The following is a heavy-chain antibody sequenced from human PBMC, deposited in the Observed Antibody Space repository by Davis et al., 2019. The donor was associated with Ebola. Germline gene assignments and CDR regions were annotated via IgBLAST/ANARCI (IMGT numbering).Heavy chain of an antibody. V-gene: IGHV4-38-2*02. Sequence: MPSETLSLTCSVSGGSINSYYWGWIRQPPGKGLEWIGSIYHSGSTYYNPSLKSRVTISVDTSKNQFSLKLSSVTAADTAVYYCARPSYPPKWGQGTLVTVSS. CDR3: ARPSYPPK. D-gene: IGHD2-2*01. CDR2: IYHSGST. J-gene: IGHJ4*02. CDR1: GGSINSYY.